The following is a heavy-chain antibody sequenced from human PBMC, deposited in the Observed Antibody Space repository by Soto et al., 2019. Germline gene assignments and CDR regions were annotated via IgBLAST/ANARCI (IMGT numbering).Heavy chain of an antibody. CDR1: SGFISPYY. CDR2: IYYSGRT. V-gene: IGHV4-59*01. J-gene: IGHJ4*02. D-gene: IGHD6-13*01. CDR3: AKYAGSSWFDN. Sequence: SETLSLTCTVSSGFISPYYWSWIRQPPGKGLEWVGYIYYSGRTYYNPSLRSRVTISLDTSRNQFSLKLSSVTAADTAVYYCAKYAGSSWFDNWRQGTLVTVSS.